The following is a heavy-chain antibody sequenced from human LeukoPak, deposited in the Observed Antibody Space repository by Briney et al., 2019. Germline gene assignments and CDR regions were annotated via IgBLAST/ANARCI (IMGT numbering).Heavy chain of an antibody. J-gene: IGHJ4*02. V-gene: IGHV3-21*01. Sequence: PGGSLSLSCEASGFTFTTYSMTWVRQAPGKGLEWVPIISSGSSAIFSADALKGRFTISRDDAKNLLYLDMNSLRAEDTAVYYCARGHTAVTRHFDFWGQGTLVTVSS. CDR2: ISSGSSAI. CDR1: GFTFTTYS. D-gene: IGHD4-17*01. CDR3: ARGHTAVTRHFDF.